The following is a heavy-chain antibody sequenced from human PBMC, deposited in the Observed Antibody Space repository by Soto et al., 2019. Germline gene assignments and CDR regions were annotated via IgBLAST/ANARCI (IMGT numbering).Heavy chain of an antibody. D-gene: IGHD1-26*01. CDR1: GFTLSSHA. CDR2: ILSDGSNK. V-gene: IGHV3-30-3*01. J-gene: IGHJ4*02. Sequence: QVQLVESGGGVVQPGRSLRLSCAVSGFTLSSHAMHWVRQAPGKGLEWVALILSDGSNKYCADSVKGRFPTSRDNSKNTMYLQMNGLSFEATAVYCCARDAEGGSDCVLGYWGRGALVTASS. CDR3: ARDAEGGSDCVLGY.